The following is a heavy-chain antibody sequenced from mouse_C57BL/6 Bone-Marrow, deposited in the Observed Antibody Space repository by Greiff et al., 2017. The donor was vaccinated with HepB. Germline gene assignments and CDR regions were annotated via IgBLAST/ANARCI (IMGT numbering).Heavy chain of an antibody. V-gene: IGHV1-54*01. Sequence: QVQLQQSGAELVRPGTSVKVSCKASGYAFTNYLIEWVKQRPGQGLEWIGVINPGSGGTNYNEKFKGKATLTADKSSSTSYMQLSSLTSEDSAVYFCACCAMDYWGQGTSVTVSS. CDR2: INPGSGGT. J-gene: IGHJ4*01. CDR1: GYAFTNYL. CDR3: ACCAMDY.